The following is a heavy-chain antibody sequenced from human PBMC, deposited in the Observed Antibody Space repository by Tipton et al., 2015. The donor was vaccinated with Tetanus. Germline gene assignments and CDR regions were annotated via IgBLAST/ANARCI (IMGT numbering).Heavy chain of an antibody. CDR3: ARGLDPYKSGNF. CDR1: GASSTSGDYY. D-gene: IGHD5-24*01. V-gene: IGHV4-39*01. CDR2: IYYTGST. Sequence: TLSLTCTVSGASSTSGDYYWAWIRQPPGKGPEWIGSIYYTGSTYYNPSLKSRVTISEDTSKNQFSLKLSSVIAADTAMYFCARGLDPYKSGNFWGQGALVTVSS. J-gene: IGHJ4*02.